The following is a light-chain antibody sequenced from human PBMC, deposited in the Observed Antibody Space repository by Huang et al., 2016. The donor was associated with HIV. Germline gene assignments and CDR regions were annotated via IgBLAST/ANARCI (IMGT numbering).Light chain of an antibody. CDR3: QQRVNGLT. Sequence: EIVLTRSPAPLSFFPGQRVSLSGRASQNINTHLAWYQQRPGQPPRLLIYAASSRGPGVAARCSGSGSGTDFTLTISSLESEDFATYYCQQRVNGLTFGGGTKV. J-gene: IGKJ4*01. V-gene: IGKV3-11*01. CDR2: AAS. CDR1: QNINTH.